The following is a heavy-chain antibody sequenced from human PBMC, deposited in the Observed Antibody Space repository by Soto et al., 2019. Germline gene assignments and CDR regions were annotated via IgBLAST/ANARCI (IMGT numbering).Heavy chain of an antibody. CDR1: GFTFSSYA. CDR2: ISYDGRDK. D-gene: IGHD3-22*01. CDR3: ARDYYKYYDSSGYYRSPAY. J-gene: IGHJ4*02. Sequence: TGGSLRLSCAASGFTFSSYAMHWVRQAPGKGLEWVALISYDGRDKDYADSVKGRFTISRDNSRNTLFLQLNSLRAEDTAVYYCARDYYKYYDSSGYYRSPAYWGQGTLVTVSS. V-gene: IGHV3-30-3*01.